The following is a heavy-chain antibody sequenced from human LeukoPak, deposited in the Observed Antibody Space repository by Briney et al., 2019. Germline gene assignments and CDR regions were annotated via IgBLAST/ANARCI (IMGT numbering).Heavy chain of an antibody. CDR2: ISYDGSNK. Sequence: GGSLRLFCAASGFTFSSYAMHWVRQAPGKGLEWVAVISYDGSNKYYADSVKGRFTISRDNSKNTLYLQMNSLRAEDTAVYYCASSWYDPPTVYFDYWGQGTLVTVSS. V-gene: IGHV3-30-3*01. D-gene: IGHD6-13*01. J-gene: IGHJ4*02. CDR3: ASSWYDPPTVYFDY. CDR1: GFTFSSYA.